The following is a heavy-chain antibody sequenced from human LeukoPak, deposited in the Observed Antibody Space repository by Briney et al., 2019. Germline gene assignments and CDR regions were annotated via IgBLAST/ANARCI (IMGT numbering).Heavy chain of an antibody. Sequence: PGGSLRLSCAASGFTFTSYAMSWVRQAPGKGLDWVSAISGSGASTYYADSVKGRFTISRDNSKNTLYLQMNSLRAEDTAVYYCAKAVYTSSWWQPEYWGQGTLVTVSP. V-gene: IGHV3-23*01. J-gene: IGHJ4*02. CDR3: AKAVYTSSWWQPEY. CDR2: ISGSGAST. CDR1: GFTFTSYA. D-gene: IGHD6-13*01.